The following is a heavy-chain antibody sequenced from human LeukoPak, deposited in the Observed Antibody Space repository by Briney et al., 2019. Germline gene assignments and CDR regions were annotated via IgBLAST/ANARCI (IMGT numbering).Heavy chain of an antibody. V-gene: IGHV1-18*01. J-gene: IGHJ4*02. CDR2: ISAYNGNT. D-gene: IGHD1-26*01. Sequence: GASVKVSCKASGYTFTNYGINWVRQAPGQGLEWMGWISAYNGNTNYAQKLQGRVTMTTDTSTSTAYMELRSLRSDGTAVYYCARDLDQYSGRFGGFGHDFWGQGTLVTVSS. CDR3: ARDLDQYSGRFGGFGHDF. CDR1: GYTFTNYG.